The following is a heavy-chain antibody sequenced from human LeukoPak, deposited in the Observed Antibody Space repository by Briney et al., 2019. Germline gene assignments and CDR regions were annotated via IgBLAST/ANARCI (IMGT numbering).Heavy chain of an antibody. CDR1: GITFTDCA. CDR3: ANSYDVRGYHSYFDS. V-gene: IGHV3-23*01. D-gene: IGHD3-22*01. Sequence: GGSLRLSCVAPGITFTDCAMIWVRQAPGKGLEWVSSISGSGTTTHYADSVKGRFTVSRDNAKNTLYLQINSLRAEDTAVYYCANSYDVRGYHSYFDSWGQGTLVTVSS. CDR2: ISGSGTTT. J-gene: IGHJ4*02.